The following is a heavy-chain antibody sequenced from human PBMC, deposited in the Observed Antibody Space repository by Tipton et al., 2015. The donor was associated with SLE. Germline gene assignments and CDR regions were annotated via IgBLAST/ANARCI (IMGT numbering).Heavy chain of an antibody. V-gene: IGHV4-39*07. CDR3: ARERVAAMSGWYFDL. CDR2: ISYSGTT. CDR1: GGSISSTALY. D-gene: IGHD1-26*01. J-gene: IGHJ2*01. Sequence: TLSLTCTVSGGSISSTALYWGWIRQPPGKGREWIGTISYSGTTYNNPSLKSRVTISIDTSKKQFSLKLNSVTATETATYYCARERVAAMSGWYFDLWGRGILIAVSS.